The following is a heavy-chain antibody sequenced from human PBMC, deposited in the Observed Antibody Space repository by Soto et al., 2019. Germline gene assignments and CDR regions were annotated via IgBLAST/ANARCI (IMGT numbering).Heavy chain of an antibody. CDR2: IYPGDSDT. J-gene: IGHJ5*02. D-gene: IGHD2-15*01. CDR1: GYSFASYR. CDR3: ARRGARLLRTKNWFDP. Sequence: GASLKLSCKGSGYSFASYRIGWVRQMPGKDLEWMGIIYPGDSDTRYSPSFQGQVTISADKSISTAYLQWSSLKASDTAMYYCARRGARLLRTKNWFDPWGQGTLVTVSS. V-gene: IGHV5-51*01.